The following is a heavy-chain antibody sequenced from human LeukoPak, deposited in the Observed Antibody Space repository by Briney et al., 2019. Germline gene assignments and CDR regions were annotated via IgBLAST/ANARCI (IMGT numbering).Heavy chain of an antibody. CDR3: ARDPSTYCSGGSCYFGGYFDY. Sequence: GGSLRLSCAASGFTFSSYWMSWVRQAPGKGLEWVANIRQDGSEKYYVDSVKGRFTISRDNAKNSLYLQMNSLRAEDTAVYYCARDPSTYCSGGSCYFGGYFDYWGQGTLVTVSS. D-gene: IGHD2-15*01. J-gene: IGHJ4*02. V-gene: IGHV3-7*01. CDR2: IRQDGSEK. CDR1: GFTFSSYW.